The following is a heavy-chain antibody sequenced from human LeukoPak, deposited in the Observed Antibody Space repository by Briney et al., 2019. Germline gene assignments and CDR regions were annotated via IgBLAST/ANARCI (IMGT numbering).Heavy chain of an antibody. CDR2: INPNSGGT. V-gene: IGHV1-2*02. CDR3: ARDQVLRGVIRNWFDP. Sequence: ASVKVSCKASGYTLTDYYMHWVRQAPGQGLEWMGWINPNSGGTNYAQKFQGRVTMTRDTSISTVYMELSRLRSDDTAVYYCARDQVLRGVIRNWFDPWGQGTLVTVSS. D-gene: IGHD3-10*01. CDR1: GYTLTDYY. J-gene: IGHJ5*02.